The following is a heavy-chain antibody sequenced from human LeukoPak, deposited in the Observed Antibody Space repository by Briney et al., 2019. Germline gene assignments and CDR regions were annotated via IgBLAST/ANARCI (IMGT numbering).Heavy chain of an antibody. CDR1: GFSFDGYG. Sequence: GGSLRLSCAASGFSFDGYGMHWVRQAPGKGLEWVSYISSSSSTIYYADSVKGRFTISRDNAKNSLYLQMNSLRAEDTAVYYCARYQIDYWGQGTLVTVSS. V-gene: IGHV3-48*01. CDR2: ISSSSSTI. J-gene: IGHJ4*02. CDR3: ARYQIDY.